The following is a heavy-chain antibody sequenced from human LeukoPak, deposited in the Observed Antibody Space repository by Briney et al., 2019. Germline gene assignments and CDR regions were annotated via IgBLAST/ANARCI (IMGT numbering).Heavy chain of an antibody. V-gene: IGHV3-30*02. Sequence: GGSLRLSCASSGFTFCSGAMHWIRQTPGKGLECVAFIQFDGSYKHYSDSVKGRFTISRDNSKNTLYLEMNSLRPEDTAVYYCATHCSGTACHRDYWGQGTLVTVSS. CDR3: ATHCSGTACHRDY. CDR2: IQFDGSYK. D-gene: IGHD2-2*01. CDR1: GFTFCSGA. J-gene: IGHJ4*02.